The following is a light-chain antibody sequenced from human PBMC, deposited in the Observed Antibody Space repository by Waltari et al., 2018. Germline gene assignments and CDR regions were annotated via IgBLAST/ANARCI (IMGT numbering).Light chain of an antibody. Sequence: QSVLTQPPSVSAAPGQRVTISCSGGSSNIGNNYVSWYRQFPGTAPKLLIYEKTERPPGIPGRCSGSKSGTSATLDITGLQAGDEADYYCGTWDSSLSGAVLGGGTHLTVL. CDR3: GTWDSSLSGAV. V-gene: IGLV1-51*02. CDR1: SSNIGNNY. J-gene: IGLJ7*01. CDR2: EKT.